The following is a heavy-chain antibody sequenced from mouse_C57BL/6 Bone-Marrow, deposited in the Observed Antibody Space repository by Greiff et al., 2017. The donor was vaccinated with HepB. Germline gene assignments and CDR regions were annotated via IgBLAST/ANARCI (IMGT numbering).Heavy chain of an antibody. V-gene: IGHV1-50*01. CDR2: IDPSDSYT. D-gene: IGHD1-1*01. CDR3: APITTVVATEYFDV. J-gene: IGHJ1*03. Sequence: VQLQQPGAELVKPGASVKLSCKASGYTFTSYWMQWVKQRPGQGLEWIGEIDPSDSYTNYNQKFKGKATLTVDTSSSTAYMQLSSLTSEDSAVYYCAPITTVVATEYFDVWGTGTTVTVSS. CDR1: GYTFTSYW.